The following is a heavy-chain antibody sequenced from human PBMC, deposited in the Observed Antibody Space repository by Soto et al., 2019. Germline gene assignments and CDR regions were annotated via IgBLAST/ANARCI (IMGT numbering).Heavy chain of an antibody. CDR2: IHYSGST. CDR3: TRGGDPYKTGH. CDR1: GGSVNIGTYC. Sequence: TSETLSLTWTVPGGSVNIGTYCWSWIRQPPGKGLEWIGFIHYSGSTNYNPSLKGRVTMSVDTSKNQFSLKLTSVNTADTAIYYCTRGGDPYKTGHWGQGTLVTVSS. J-gene: IGHJ4*02. D-gene: IGHD2-21*01. V-gene: IGHV4-61*01.